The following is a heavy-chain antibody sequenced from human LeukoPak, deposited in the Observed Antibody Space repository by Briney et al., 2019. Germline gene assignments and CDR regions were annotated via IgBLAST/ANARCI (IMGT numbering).Heavy chain of an antibody. CDR3: ARGGTPGYSSGRIDY. Sequence: GGSLRLSCAAYGFTFSSYAMSWVRQAPGKGLEWVSVIYSAGNTYYADSVKGRCTISRHNSENTLYLQMNGLRVEDTAVYYCARGGTPGYSSGRIDYWGQGTLVTVSS. V-gene: IGHV3-53*04. J-gene: IGHJ4*02. CDR1: GFTFSSYA. CDR2: IYSAGNT. D-gene: IGHD6-19*01.